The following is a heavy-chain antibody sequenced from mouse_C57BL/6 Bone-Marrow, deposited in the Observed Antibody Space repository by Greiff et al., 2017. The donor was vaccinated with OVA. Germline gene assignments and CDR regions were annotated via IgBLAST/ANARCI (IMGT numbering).Heavy chain of an antibody. CDR2: IYPGSGST. J-gene: IGHJ3*01. D-gene: IGHD1-1*01. V-gene: IGHV1-55*01. Sequence: VQLVESGAELVKPGASVKMSCKASGYTFTSYWITWVKQRPGQGLEWIGDIYPGSGSTNYNEKFKSKATLTVDTSSSTAYMQLSSLTSEDSAVYYCARDYGSSPAWFAYWGQGTLVTVSA. CDR3: ARDYGSSPAWFAY. CDR1: GYTFTSYW.